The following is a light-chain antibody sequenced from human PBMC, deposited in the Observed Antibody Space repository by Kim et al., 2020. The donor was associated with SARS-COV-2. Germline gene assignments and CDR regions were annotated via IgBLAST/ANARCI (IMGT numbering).Light chain of an antibody. V-gene: IGLV2-8*01. CDR2: EVS. CDR1: SSNVGGYNY. Sequence: SFTISSSGASSNVGGYNYVSWYQQHPGKAPKIMIYEVSKRPSGVPDRFSGSKSGNTASLTVSGLQADDEADYYCSSYASSNNYVVFGGGTQLTVL. CDR3: SSYASSNNYVV. J-gene: IGLJ2*01.